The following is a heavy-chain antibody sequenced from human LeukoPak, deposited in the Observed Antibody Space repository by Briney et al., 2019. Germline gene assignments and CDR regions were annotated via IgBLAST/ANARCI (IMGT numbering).Heavy chain of an antibody. CDR2: INHSGST. Sequence: SETLSLTCAVYGGSFSGYYWSWIRQPPGKGLEWIGEINHSGSTNYNPSLKSRVTISVDTSKNQFSLKLSSVTAADTAMYYCARHKRASSTDWFDPWGQGTLVTVSA. CDR3: ARHKRASSTDWFDP. J-gene: IGHJ5*02. D-gene: IGHD6-6*01. CDR1: GGSFSGYY. V-gene: IGHV4-34*01.